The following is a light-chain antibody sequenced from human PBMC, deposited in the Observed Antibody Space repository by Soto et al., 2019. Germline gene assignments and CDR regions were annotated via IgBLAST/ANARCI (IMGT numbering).Light chain of an antibody. CDR2: EVS. CDR3: CSYAGSSTFYV. J-gene: IGLJ1*01. CDR1: SSDVGSYNL. Sequence: ALTQPASVSGTPGQSITISCTGTSSDVGSYNLVSWYQQHPGKAPKLMIYEVSKRPSGVSNRFSGSKSGNTASLTISGLQAEDGADYYCCSYAGSSTFYVFGTGTKVTVL. V-gene: IGLV2-23*02.